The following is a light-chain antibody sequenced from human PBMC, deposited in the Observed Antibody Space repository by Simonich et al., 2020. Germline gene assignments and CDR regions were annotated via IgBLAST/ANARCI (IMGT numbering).Light chain of an antibody. CDR2: AAS. J-gene: IGKJ1*01. V-gene: IGKV1-39*01. CDR1: QSIRSY. Sequence: DIQMTHSPSSLSASVGDRVTITCRESQSIRSYLNRYQRKPGKAPKLLSYAASSLQSGVPSRFSGSGSGTDFTLTISSLQPEDFATYYCQQSYSTPWTFGQGTKVEIK. CDR3: QQSYSTPWT.